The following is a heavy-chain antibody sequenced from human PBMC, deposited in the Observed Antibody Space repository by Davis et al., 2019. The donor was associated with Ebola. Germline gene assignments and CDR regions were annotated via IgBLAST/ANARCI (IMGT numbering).Heavy chain of an antibody. D-gene: IGHD6-13*01. CDR1: GHSIADNG. V-gene: IGHV1-18*04. CDR2: ISIYSGGS. CDR3: ATSSAYTSNWFASS. J-gene: IGHJ5*02. Sequence: AASVKVSCKGSGHSIADNGINWLRQAPGQGLEWMGWISIYSGGSKFAQNLQGRITLTMDTSTTTVYMGLRSLTSDDTAVYYYATSSAYTSNWFASSWGQGTLVTVSS.